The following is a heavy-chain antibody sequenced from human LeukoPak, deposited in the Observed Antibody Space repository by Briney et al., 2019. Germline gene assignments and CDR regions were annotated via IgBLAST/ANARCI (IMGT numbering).Heavy chain of an antibody. CDR3: ARMDYYTSGTYTYPNFDY. D-gene: IGHD3-10*01. CDR2: QDGSET. V-gene: IGHV3-7*03. J-gene: IGHJ4*02. CDR1: GFTFSRYW. Sequence: GGSLRLSCAASGFTFSRYWMKQDGSETYYVDSVKGRFTISRDNAKNSLHLQMNSLRAEGAAVFYCARMDYYTSGTYTYPNFDYWGQGTLVTVSS.